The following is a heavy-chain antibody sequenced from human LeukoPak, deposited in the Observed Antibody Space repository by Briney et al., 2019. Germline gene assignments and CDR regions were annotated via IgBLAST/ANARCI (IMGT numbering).Heavy chain of an antibody. CDR1: GGSFSGYY. D-gene: IGHD5-18*01. V-gene: IGHV4-34*01. CDR3: ARREQLWLRRYFDY. CDR2: INHSGST. J-gene: IGHJ4*02. Sequence: SETLSLTCAVYGGSFSGYYWSWIRQPPGKGLEWIGEINHSGSTNYNASLKSRVTISVDTSKNQFSLKLSSVTAADTAVYYCARREQLWLRRYFDYWGQGTLVTVSS.